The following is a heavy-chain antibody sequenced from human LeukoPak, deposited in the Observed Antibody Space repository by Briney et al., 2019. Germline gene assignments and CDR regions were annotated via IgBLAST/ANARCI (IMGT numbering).Heavy chain of an antibody. J-gene: IGHJ4*02. CDR1: GGSIKSNY. Sequence: SETLSLTCTVSGGSIKSNYWSWIRQPPGKGLEWIGYGYYSGSTNYNPSLKSRVTISLDTSKNQFSLKLSSVTAADTAVYYCARWAWDDYVWGSYRYYADYWGQGTLVTVSS. CDR2: GYYSGST. D-gene: IGHD3-16*02. CDR3: ARWAWDDYVWGSYRYYADY. V-gene: IGHV4-59*08.